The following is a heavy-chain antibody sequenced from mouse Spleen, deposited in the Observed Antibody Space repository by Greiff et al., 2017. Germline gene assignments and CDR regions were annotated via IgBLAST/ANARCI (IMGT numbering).Heavy chain of an antibody. V-gene: IGHV1-74*01. D-gene: IGHD1-2*01. J-gene: IGHJ3*01. CDR3: AMEGSLLRLPFAY. CDR2: IHPSDGDT. Sequence: QVQLQQPGAELVKPGASVKVSCKASGYTFTSYWMHWVKQRPGQGLEWIGRIHPSDGDTNYNQKFKGKATLTVDKSSSTAYMQLSSLTSEDSAVYYCAMEGSLLRLPFAYWGQGTLVTVSA. CDR1: GYTFTSYW.